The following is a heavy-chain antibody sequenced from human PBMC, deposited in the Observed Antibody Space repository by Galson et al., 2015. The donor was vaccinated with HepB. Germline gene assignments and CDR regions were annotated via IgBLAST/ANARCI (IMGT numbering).Heavy chain of an antibody. CDR2: IVVGSGNT. V-gene: IGHV1-58*01. J-gene: IGHJ4*02. D-gene: IGHD3-22*01. Sequence: SVKVSCKASGFTFTSSAVQWVRQARGQRLEWIGWIVVGSGNTNYAQKFQERVTITRDMSTSTAYMELSSLRSEDTAVYYCAAEPSYYYDSSGYLYNYWGQGTLVTVSS. CDR3: AAEPSYYYDSSGYLYNY. CDR1: GFTFTSSA.